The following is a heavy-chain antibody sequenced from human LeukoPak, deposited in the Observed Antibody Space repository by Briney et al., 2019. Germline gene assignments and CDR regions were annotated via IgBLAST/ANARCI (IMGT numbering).Heavy chain of an antibody. V-gene: IGHV3-20*04. D-gene: IGHD6-19*01. Sequence: GGSLRLSCAASGFTFDDYGMSWVRQAPGKGLEWVSGINWNGGSTGYADSVKGRFTISRDNAKNTLYLQMNSLRAEDTAVYYCAKDEVAGAMGNYFDYWGQGTLVTVSS. CDR3: AKDEVAGAMGNYFDY. CDR2: INWNGGST. CDR1: GFTFDDYG. J-gene: IGHJ4*02.